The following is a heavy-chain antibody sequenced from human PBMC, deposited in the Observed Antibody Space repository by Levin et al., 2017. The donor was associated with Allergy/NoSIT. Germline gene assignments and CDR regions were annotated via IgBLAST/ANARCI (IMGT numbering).Heavy chain of an antibody. CDR2: ISDDGSSE. Sequence: PGESLKISCAASGFTFSNYAMHWVRQAPGKGLEWVGVISDDGSSEFYIDSVKGRFTISRDNSKNRLYLQMDSLRAEDTALYYCVREIAEEGTGGQGTLVIVSS. V-gene: IGHV3-30-3*01. CDR1: GFTFSNYA. CDR3: VREIAEEGT. J-gene: IGHJ4*02. D-gene: IGHD1-1*01.